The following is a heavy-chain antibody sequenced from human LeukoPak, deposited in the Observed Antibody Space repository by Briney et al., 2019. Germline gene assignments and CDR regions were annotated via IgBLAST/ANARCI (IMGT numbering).Heavy chain of an antibody. J-gene: IGHJ3*02. Sequence: GRSLRLSCAASGVTFSTYWMNWVRQAPGKGLEWGSSISSSSTYIYYADSVKGRFTISRDNAKNSLFLQMNSLRAEDTAVYYCARVGIVVVVAYAFDIWGQGTMVTVSS. CDR1: GVTFSTYW. V-gene: IGHV3-21*01. CDR2: ISSSSTYI. D-gene: IGHD2-15*01. CDR3: ARVGIVVVVAYAFDI.